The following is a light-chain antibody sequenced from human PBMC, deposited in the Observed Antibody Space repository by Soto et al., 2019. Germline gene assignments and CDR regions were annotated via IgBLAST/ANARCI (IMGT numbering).Light chain of an antibody. CDR1: QGTSSY. CDR3: QQLNAYPLT. J-gene: IGKJ5*01. CDR2: GAS. Sequence: DIQLTQSPSFLAASLLGRVTITCRASQGTSSYLAWFQQKPGRAPKLLIYGASTLQSGVPARFSGSGSGTDFTLTISNLQPEDFATYYCQQLNAYPLTFGQGTRLEIK. V-gene: IGKV1-9*01.